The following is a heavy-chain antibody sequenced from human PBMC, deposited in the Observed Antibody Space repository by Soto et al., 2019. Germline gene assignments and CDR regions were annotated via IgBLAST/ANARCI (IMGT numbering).Heavy chain of an antibody. CDR1: GGSFSGYY. D-gene: IGHD4-4*01. CDR3: ARGIYSNFNYYYYGTDV. Sequence: QVQLQQWGAGLLKPSETLSLTCAVYGGSFSGYYWSWIRQPPGKGLEWIGEINHSGSTNYNPSLKSRVTISVDTSKNQFSLKLSSVTAADTAVYYCARGIYSNFNYYYYGTDVWGQGTTVTVSS. CDR2: INHSGST. V-gene: IGHV4-34*01. J-gene: IGHJ6*02.